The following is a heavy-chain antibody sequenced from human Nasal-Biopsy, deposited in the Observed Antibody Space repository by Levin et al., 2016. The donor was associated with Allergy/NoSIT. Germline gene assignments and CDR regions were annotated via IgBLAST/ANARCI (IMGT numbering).Heavy chain of an antibody. D-gene: IGHD6-19*01. CDR2: ISYDGTNK. CDR3: GKDVEGSGYYYYHGMDV. J-gene: IGHJ6*02. V-gene: IGHV3-30*18. Sequence: GGSLRLSCATSGFTFRTYAMHWVRQAPGKGLEWVALISYDGTNKFYADSVKGRFTISRDNSKNTLYLLVNSLRPEDTALYYCGKDVEGSGYYYYHGMDVWGRGTTVTVSS. CDR1: GFTFRTYA.